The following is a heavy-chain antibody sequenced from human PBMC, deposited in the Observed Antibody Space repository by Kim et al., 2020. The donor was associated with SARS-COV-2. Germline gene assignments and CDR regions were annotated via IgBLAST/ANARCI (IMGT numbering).Heavy chain of an antibody. J-gene: IGHJ4*02. Sequence: GTTDYAAPVKGRFTISRNESKNTLYRQMNSLKPEDTAVYYCTTLGPPGNYWGQGTLVTVSS. CDR2: GTT. CDR3: TTLGPPGNY. V-gene: IGHV3-15*01.